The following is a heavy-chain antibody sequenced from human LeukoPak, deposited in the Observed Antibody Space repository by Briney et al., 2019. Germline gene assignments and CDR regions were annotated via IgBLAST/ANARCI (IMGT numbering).Heavy chain of an antibody. Sequence: ETLSLTCTVSGGSISSYYWSWIRQPAGKGLEWIGRIYTRWSTNYNPSLKSRVTMSVDTSKNQFSMKLSSVTAADTAVYYCARWYCSSAYCYYDYWGQGTLVTVSS. CDR1: GGSISSYY. CDR3: ARWYCSSAYCYYDY. J-gene: IGHJ4*02. CDR2: IYTRWST. D-gene: IGHD2-2*01. V-gene: IGHV4-4*07.